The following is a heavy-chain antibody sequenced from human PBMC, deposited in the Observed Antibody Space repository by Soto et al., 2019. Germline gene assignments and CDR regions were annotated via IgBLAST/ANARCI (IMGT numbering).Heavy chain of an antibody. CDR1: GFTVSDNY. V-gene: IGHV3-53*04. Sequence: EVQLVESGGGLVQPGGSLRLSCAASGFTVSDNYMSWVRQAPGKGLEWVSMIHIGGNTYYADSVKGRFTISRHNSENTMYLQMNSLRAEDRAVYYCTRDVSFDYWGQGTLVTVSS. CDR2: IHIGGNT. J-gene: IGHJ4*02. CDR3: TRDVSFDY.